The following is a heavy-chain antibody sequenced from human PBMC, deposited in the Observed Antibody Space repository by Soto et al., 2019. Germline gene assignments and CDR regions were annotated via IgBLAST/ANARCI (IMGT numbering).Heavy chain of an antibody. J-gene: IGHJ6*02. CDR1: GFTFSNYW. Sequence: EVQLVESGGGLVQPGESLRLSCAASGFTFSNYWMHWVHQAPGKGLVWVSRIKSDGSSTNYADSVKGRFTSSRDNAKNTLYLQLNSLRVEDTAVYYCARGNYGMDVWGQGTTVTVSS. CDR3: ARGNYGMDV. V-gene: IGHV3-74*01. CDR2: IKSDGSST.